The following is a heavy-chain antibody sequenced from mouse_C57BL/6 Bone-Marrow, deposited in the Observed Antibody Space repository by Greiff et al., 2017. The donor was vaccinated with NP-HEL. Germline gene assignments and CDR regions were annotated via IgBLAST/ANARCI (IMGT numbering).Heavy chain of an antibody. CDR1: GFSLTSYG. J-gene: IGHJ4*01. CDR3: ARNLGYSNYYAMDY. CDR2: IWSGGST. Sequence: QVQLQQSGPGLVQPSQSLSITCTVSGFSLTSYGVHWVRQSPGKGLEWLGVIWSGGSTDYNAAFISRLSISKDKEQREVFFKMNSLQADDTAIYYCARNLGYSNYYAMDYWGQGTSVTVSS. V-gene: IGHV2-2*01. D-gene: IGHD2-5*01.